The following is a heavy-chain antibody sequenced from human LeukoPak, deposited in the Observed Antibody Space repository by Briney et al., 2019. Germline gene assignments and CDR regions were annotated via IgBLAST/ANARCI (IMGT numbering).Heavy chain of an antibody. V-gene: IGHV3-21*01. CDR1: GFTSSSYS. J-gene: IGHJ4*02. CDR3: ARGGAHGWNLDY. D-gene: IGHD1-1*01. CDR2: ISSSSSYI. Sequence: GGSLRLSCAASGFTSSSYSMNWVRQAPGKGLEWVSSISSSSSYIYYADSVKGRFTISRDNAKNSLYLQMNSLRAEDTAVYYCARGGAHGWNLDYWGQGTLVTVSS.